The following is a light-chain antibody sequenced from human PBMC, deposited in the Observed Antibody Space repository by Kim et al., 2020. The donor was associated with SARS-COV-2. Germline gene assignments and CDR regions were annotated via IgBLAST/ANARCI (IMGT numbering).Light chain of an antibody. CDR1: QSVLYSSNNKSY. V-gene: IGKV4-1*01. CDR2: WAS. J-gene: IGKJ1*01. Sequence: ATINCKSSQSVLYSSNNKSYLAWYQQKPGQPPKLLIYWASTPESGVPDRFSGSGSGTDFTLTISSLQAEDVAVYYCQQYYSTPQTFGQGTKVDIK. CDR3: QQYYSTPQT.